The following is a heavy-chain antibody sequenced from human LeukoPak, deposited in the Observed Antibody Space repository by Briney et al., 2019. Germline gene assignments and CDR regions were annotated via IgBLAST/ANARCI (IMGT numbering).Heavy chain of an antibody. V-gene: IGHV4-31*03. J-gene: IGHJ4*02. CDR2: IYYSGST. CDR1: GGSISSGGYY. CDR3: ARGIATADLRSFDY. Sequence: SQTLSLTCTVSGGSISSGGYYWSWIRQHPGKGLEWIGYIYYSGSTYYNPSLKSRVTISVDTSKNQFSLKLSSVTAADTAVYYCARGIATADLRSFDYWGQGNLVNVSS. D-gene: IGHD6-13*01.